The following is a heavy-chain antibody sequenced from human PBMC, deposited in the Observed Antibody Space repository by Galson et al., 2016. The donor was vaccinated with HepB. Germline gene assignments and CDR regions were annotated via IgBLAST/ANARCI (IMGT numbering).Heavy chain of an antibody. J-gene: IGHJ4*02. CDR3: ARALLAAAALRYYFDS. D-gene: IGHD6-13*01. Sequence: SLRLSCAASGFTFSTTYAMRWVRQAPGKGLEWVAIMSYAGSSQFYAASVKGRFTISNYNSKNTLYLQMNNLTGDDAAVYYCARALLAAAALRYYFDSWGQGTLVAVSS. CDR2: MSYAGSSQ. CDR1: GFTFSTTYA. V-gene: IGHV3-30*04.